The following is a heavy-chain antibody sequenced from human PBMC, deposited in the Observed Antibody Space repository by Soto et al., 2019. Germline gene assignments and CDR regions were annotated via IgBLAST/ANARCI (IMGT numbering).Heavy chain of an antibody. CDR3: ARLGPHCISTSCYLAY. Sequence: GQSLTISCEGSGYSVTSYWIGWMRQMPGKGLERVGIIYPGDSDTRYSPSFVGEVAISADKPISTAYLQWSSLKASDTPMYYCARLGPHCISTSCYLAYWGQETLVTVSS. V-gene: IGHV5-51*01. J-gene: IGHJ4*02. CDR2: IYPGDSDT. CDR1: GYSVTSYW. D-gene: IGHD2-2*01.